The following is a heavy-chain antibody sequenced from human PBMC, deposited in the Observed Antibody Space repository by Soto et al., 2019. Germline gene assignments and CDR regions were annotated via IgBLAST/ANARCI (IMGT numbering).Heavy chain of an antibody. CDR2: IWYDGSGQ. CDR3: AKDEVSRKYYGHSLDV. V-gene: IGHV3-33*03. J-gene: IGHJ6*02. CDR1: GFTFSNYG. Sequence: QVQLVESGGGLVQPGRSLRLSCVVSGFTFSNYGMHWVRQAPGKGLEWVADIWYDGSGQRYAGSVQGRFTISRDNSKNTLYLQITSLRLEDTAVYYCAKDEVSRKYYGHSLDVCGQGTRVTVSS. D-gene: IGHD4-17*01.